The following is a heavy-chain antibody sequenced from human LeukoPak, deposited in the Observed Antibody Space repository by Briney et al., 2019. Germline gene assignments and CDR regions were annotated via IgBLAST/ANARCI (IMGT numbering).Heavy chain of an antibody. V-gene: IGHV3-30*01. CDR1: GFTLSDYY. CDR3: ARVKLGGSRGELLGLPIDY. D-gene: IGHD1-26*01. CDR2: ISYDGSNK. Sequence: GGSLRLSCAASGFTLSDYYMSWVRQAPGKGLEWVAVISYDGSNKYYADSVKGRFTISRDNSKNTLYLQMNSLRAEDTAVYYCARVKLGGSRGELLGLPIDYWGQGTLVTVSS. J-gene: IGHJ4*02.